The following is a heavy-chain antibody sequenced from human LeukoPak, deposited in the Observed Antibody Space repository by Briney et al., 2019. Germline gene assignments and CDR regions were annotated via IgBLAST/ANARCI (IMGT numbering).Heavy chain of an antibody. CDR3: ATINGSGWEISFDY. V-gene: IGHV3-48*03. Sequence: PGGSLRLSCAASGLTFSNYEMNWVRQAPGKGLEWVACISSRGSTIYYAGSAKGRFAISRDNAKNTIHLQKNSLRADDTAVYYCATINGSGWEISFDYWGQGTLVIVSS. D-gene: IGHD6-19*01. J-gene: IGHJ4*02. CDR2: ISSRGSTI. CDR1: GLTFSNYE.